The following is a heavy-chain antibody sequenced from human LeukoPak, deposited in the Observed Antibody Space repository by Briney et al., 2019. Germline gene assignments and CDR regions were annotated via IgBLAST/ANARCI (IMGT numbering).Heavy chain of an antibody. CDR3: AKNLRKDGNNSEYLDY. CDR1: GFTFSSHG. CDR2: IWYDASNK. D-gene: IGHD4-23*01. Sequence: GGSLRLSCAASGFTFSSHGMHWVRQAPGKGLEWVAVIWYDASNKYYADSVKGRFTVSRDNSKNTLYLQMNSLRAEDTAMYYCAKNLRKDGNNSEYLDYWGQGTVVTVSS. J-gene: IGHJ4*02. V-gene: IGHV3-33*06.